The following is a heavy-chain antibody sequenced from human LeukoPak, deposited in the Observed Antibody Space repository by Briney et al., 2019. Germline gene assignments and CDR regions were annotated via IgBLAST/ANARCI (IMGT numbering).Heavy chain of an antibody. CDR3: ARESFAGRRMTYHYGSGSPRHLFY. CDR2: IIPIFGTA. V-gene: IGHV1-69*06. D-gene: IGHD3-10*01. J-gene: IGHJ4*02. Sequence: GASVKVSCKASGGTFSSYAISWVRQAPGQGLEWMGGIIPIFGTANYAQKFQGRVTITADKSTSTAYMELSSLRSDDTAVYYCARESFAGRRMTYHYGSGSPRHLFYWGQGTLVTVSS. CDR1: GGTFSSYA.